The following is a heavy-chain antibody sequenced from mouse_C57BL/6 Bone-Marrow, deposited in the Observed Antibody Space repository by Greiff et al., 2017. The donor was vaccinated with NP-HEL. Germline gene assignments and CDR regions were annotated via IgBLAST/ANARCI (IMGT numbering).Heavy chain of an antibody. D-gene: IGHD1-1*01. CDR1: GYAFSSSW. Sequence: VQLQQSGPELVKPGASVKISCKASGYAFSSSWMNWVKQRPGKGLEWIGRIYPGDGDTNYNGKFKGKATLTADKSSSTAYMQRSSLTSEDSAVYFCARSLHYYGSSYGYFDVWGTGTTVTVSS. CDR3: ARSLHYYGSSYGYFDV. V-gene: IGHV1-82*01. J-gene: IGHJ1*03. CDR2: IYPGDGDT.